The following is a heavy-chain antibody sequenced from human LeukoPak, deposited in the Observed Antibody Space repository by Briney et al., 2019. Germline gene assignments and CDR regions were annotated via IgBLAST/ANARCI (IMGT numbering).Heavy chain of an antibody. J-gene: IGHJ6*03. CDR2: INYYGST. D-gene: IGHD3-10*01. V-gene: IGHV4-39*07. Sequence: PSATLSLTCTVSGASMTFTHYYWVWVRQPPGKGLEWIGTINYYGSTYYNPSLKSRVSISLDTSKSQFSLNLGSVTAADTAVYYCSRDYGLGNYDSNTYMDVWGKGTTVTVSS. CDR3: SRDYGLGNYDSNTYMDV. CDR1: GASMTFTHYY.